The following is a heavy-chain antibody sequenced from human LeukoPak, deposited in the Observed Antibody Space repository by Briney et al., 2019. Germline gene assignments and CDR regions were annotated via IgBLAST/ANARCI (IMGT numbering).Heavy chain of an antibody. CDR1: GGPINSYF. V-gene: IGHV4-59*08. J-gene: IGHJ6*03. CDR2: IHSTGST. CDR3: ARGRRYYDFWSGPTSYYYYMDV. D-gene: IGHD3-3*01. Sequence: SETLSLTCTVSGGPINSYFWSWIRQPPGKGLEWIAYIHSTGSTNYNPSLKSRVTISVDTSKNQFSLKVNSVTAADTAVYYCARGRRYYDFWSGPTSYYYYMDVWGKGTTVTVSS.